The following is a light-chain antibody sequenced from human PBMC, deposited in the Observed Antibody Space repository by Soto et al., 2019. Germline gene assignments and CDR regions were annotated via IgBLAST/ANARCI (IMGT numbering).Light chain of an antibody. CDR3: QQYDDSIT. V-gene: IGKV3-20*01. CDR2: GAS. J-gene: IGKJ5*01. Sequence: EIVLTQSPDTLSLSPGESATLSCRASQSVSSNYLAWYQQKPGRAPRLLIYGASNRATGIPDRFTGSGSGTDFTLTISRLEPEDFAMFYCQQYDDSITFGQGTRLEIE. CDR1: QSVSSNY.